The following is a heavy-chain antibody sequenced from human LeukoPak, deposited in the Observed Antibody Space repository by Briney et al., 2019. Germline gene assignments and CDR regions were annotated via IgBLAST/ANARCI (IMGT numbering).Heavy chain of an antibody. V-gene: IGHV3-74*01. CDR1: GFTFSSYW. CDR2: MNSDGSST. CDR3: ARADGSGWLTY. D-gene: IGHD6-19*01. J-gene: IGHJ4*02. Sequence: GGSLRLSCAASGFTFSSYWMHWVRQAPGKGLVWVSRMNSDGSSTIYADSVKGRFTISRDNAKNTLYLQMNSLRAEDTAVYYCARADGSGWLTYWGQGTLVTASS.